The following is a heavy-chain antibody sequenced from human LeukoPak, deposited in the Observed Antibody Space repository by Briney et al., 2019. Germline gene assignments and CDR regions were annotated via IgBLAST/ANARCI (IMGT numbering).Heavy chain of an antibody. Sequence: PGGTLRLSCAASGFTFSSYAMHWVRQAPGKGLEYVSAIGSTGGSTYYANSVKGRFTISRDNSKNTLFLQMGSLRAEDMAVYYCARVFYDSSAYYYDYCGQGTLVTVSS. D-gene: IGHD3-22*01. J-gene: IGHJ4*02. CDR3: ARVFYDSSAYYYDY. CDR1: GFTFSSYA. CDR2: IGSTGGST. V-gene: IGHV3-64*01.